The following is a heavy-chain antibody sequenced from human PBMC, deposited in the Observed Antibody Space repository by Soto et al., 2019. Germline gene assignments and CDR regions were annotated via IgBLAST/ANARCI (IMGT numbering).Heavy chain of an antibody. Sequence: GGSLRLSCIVSGFTFSDYGMHWVRQAPGKGLEWVAVITPDGNNQYYPDSLRGRFTISRDDSKSTLYLQLNSLRAEDTAVYYCVKPSCCYPDSWGQGTTVTVSS. V-gene: IGHV3-30*18. CDR3: VKPSCCYPDS. J-gene: IGHJ4*02. CDR2: ITPDGNNQ. CDR1: GFTFSDYG. D-gene: IGHD2-15*01.